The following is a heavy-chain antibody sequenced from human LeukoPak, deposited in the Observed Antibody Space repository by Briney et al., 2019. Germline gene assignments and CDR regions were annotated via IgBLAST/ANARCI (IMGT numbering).Heavy chain of an antibody. D-gene: IGHD2-21*01. CDR3: ARDVAYSAFDY. CDR1: GITFSKSW. CDR2: IRPDGSEG. J-gene: IGHJ4*02. V-gene: IGHV3-7*01. Sequence: GGSLRLSCTTSGITFSKSWMSWVRQAPGKGLEWVATIRPDGSEGYYADSVRGRFTISRDNSKNSFYLQMSGLRAEDTGVFYCARDVAYSAFDYWGQGTLVTVSS.